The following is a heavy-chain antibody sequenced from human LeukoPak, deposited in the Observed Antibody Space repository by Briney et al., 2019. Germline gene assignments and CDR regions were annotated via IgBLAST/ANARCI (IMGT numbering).Heavy chain of an antibody. CDR2: TYYRSKWYN. Sequence: SQTLSLTCAISGDSVSSNSAAWNWIRQSPSRGLEWLGRTYYRSKWYNDYAVSVKSRITINPDTSKNQFSLQLNSVTPEDTAVYYCVGYGSGSYYNVSYYFDYWGQGTLVTVSS. CDR1: GDSVSSNSAA. D-gene: IGHD3-10*01. CDR3: VGYGSGSYYNVSYYFDY. V-gene: IGHV6-1*01. J-gene: IGHJ4*02.